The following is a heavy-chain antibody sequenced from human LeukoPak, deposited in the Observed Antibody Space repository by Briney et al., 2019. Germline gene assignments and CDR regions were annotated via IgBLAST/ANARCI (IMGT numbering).Heavy chain of an antibody. CDR2: IKQDGSEK. CDR1: GFTFDNYW. CDR3: ARRYFDC. V-gene: IGHV3-7*03. J-gene: IGHJ4*02. Sequence: GGSLRLSCAASGFTFDNYWMSWVRQAPGKGLEWVANIKQDGSEKHYVDSVKGRFTISRDNAKNSLHLQMNSLGAEDTAVYYCARRYFDCWGQGTLVTVSS. D-gene: IGHD3-9*01.